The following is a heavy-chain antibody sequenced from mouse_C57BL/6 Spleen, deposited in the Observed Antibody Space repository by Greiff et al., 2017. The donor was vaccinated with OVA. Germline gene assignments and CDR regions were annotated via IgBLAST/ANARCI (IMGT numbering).Heavy chain of an antibody. CDR3: ARESYDYDEHGFAY. J-gene: IGHJ3*01. CDR1: GYTFTDYY. D-gene: IGHD2-4*01. CDR2: INPNNGGT. V-gene: IGHV1-26*01. Sequence: VQLQQSGPELVKPGASVKISCKASGYTFTDYYMNWVQQSHGKSLEWIGDINPNNGGTSYNQKFKGKATLTVDKSSGTAYMELRSLTSEDSAVYYCARESYDYDEHGFAYWGQGTLVTVSA.